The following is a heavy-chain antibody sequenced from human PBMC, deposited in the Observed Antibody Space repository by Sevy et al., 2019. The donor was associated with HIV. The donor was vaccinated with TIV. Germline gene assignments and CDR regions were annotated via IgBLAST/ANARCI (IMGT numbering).Heavy chain of an antibody. V-gene: IGHV4-34*01. J-gene: IGHJ4*02. Sequence: SETLSLTCAVYGGSFSGYYWSWIRQPPGKGLEWIGEINHSGSTNYNPSLKSRVTISLDTSKNQFSLKLSSVTAADTAVYYCARRPYCSGGSCSIFDYWGQGTLVTVSS. CDR1: GGSFSGYY. D-gene: IGHD2-15*01. CDR3: ARRPYCSGGSCSIFDY. CDR2: INHSGST.